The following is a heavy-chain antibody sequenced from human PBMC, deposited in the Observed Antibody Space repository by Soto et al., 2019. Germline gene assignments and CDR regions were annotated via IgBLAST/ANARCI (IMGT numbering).Heavy chain of an antibody. V-gene: IGHV3-30-3*01. CDR2: ISYDGSNK. J-gene: IGHJ6*02. CDR3: ARERFLYSGTYHYDYYGMDV. Sequence: GGSLRLSCAASGFTFSDYAMHWVRQAPGKGLEWMAVISYDGSNKYYADSVKGRFTISRDNSKNTLYLQMNSLRAEDTAVYYCARERFLYSGTYHYDYYGMDVWGQGTTVTVSS. D-gene: IGHD1-26*01. CDR1: GFTFSDYA.